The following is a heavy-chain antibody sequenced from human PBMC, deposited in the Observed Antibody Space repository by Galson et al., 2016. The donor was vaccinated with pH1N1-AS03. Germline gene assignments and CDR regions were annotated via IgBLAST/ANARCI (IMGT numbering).Heavy chain of an antibody. V-gene: IGHV6-1*01. D-gene: IGHD1-26*01. CDR2: TYYRSQWSQWYN. J-gene: IGHJ4*02. Sequence: CAISGDSVSSSTAAWNWIRQSPSRGLEWLGRTYYRSQWSQWYNDYAVFVASRITINQDTSKNQFSLQLNSVTPEDTAVYYCARDHLGAGPAFDYWGQGTLVTVSS. CDR3: ARDHLGAGPAFDY. CDR1: GDSVSSSTAA.